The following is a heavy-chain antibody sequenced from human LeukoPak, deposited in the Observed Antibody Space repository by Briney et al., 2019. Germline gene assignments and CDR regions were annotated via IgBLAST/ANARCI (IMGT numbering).Heavy chain of an antibody. V-gene: IGHV4-59*01. Sequence: SETLSLTCTVSGGSISSYYWSWIRQPPGKGLEWIGYIYYSGSTNYNPSLKSRVTISVDTSKNQFSLKLSSVTAADTAVYYCARAVVVVPAATGGSFDIWGQGTVVTVSS. CDR3: ARAVVVVPAATGGSFDI. CDR1: GGSISSYY. D-gene: IGHD2-2*01. J-gene: IGHJ3*02. CDR2: IYYSGST.